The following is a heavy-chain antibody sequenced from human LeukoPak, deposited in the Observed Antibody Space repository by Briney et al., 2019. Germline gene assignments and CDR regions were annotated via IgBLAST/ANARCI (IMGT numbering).Heavy chain of an antibody. J-gene: IGHJ4*02. CDR2: IYYSGST. V-gene: IGHV4-59*01. Sequence: SETLSLPCTVSGGSISSYYWSWIRQPPGKRLEWIGYIYYSGSTNYNPSLKSRVTISVDTSKNQFSLKLSSVTAADTAVYYCARDQGGTVDYWGQGTLVTVSS. CDR3: ARDQGGTVDY. D-gene: IGHD3-16*01. CDR1: GGSISSYY.